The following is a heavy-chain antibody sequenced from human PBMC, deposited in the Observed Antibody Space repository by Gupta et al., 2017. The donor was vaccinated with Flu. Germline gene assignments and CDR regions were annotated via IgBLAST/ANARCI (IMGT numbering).Heavy chain of an antibody. J-gene: IGHJ4*02. CDR2: INHSGST. CDR3: ARGKSTSVEDY. Sequence: QVLXQQWGAXLLKXSETLSLTCAVYGGSFSGYXXSWIRQPPGKGLEWIGEINHSGSTNYNPSLKSRVTISVDTSKNQFSLKLSSVTAADTAVYYCARGKSTSVEDYWGQGTLVTVSS. CDR1: GGSFSGYX. D-gene: IGHD2-2*01. V-gene: IGHV4-34*01.